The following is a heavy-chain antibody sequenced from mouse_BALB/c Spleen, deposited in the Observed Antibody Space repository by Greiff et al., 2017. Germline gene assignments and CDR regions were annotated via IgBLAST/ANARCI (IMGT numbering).Heavy chain of an antibody. Sequence: VKVVESGPGLVQPSQSLSITCTVSGFSLTSYGVHWVRQSPGKGLEWLGVIWSGGSTDYNAAFISRLSISKDNSKSQVFFKMNSLQANDTAIYYCARVYYGLGGIAYWGQGTLVTVSA. CDR3: ARVYYGLGGIAY. CDR1: GFSLTSYG. J-gene: IGHJ3*01. D-gene: IGHD1-1*01. V-gene: IGHV2-2*02. CDR2: IWSGGST.